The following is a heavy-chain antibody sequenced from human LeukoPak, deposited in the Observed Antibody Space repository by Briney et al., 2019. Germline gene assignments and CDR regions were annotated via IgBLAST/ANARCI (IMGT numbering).Heavy chain of an antibody. D-gene: IGHD1-7*01. J-gene: IGHJ4*02. CDR1: GYTFTSYG. CDR2: ISAYNGNT. V-gene: IGHV1-18*01. CDR3: ARDWTGTTEFDY. Sequence: ASVKVSCKASGYTFTSYGISWVRQAPGQGLEWMGWISAYNGNTNYAQKLQGRVAMTTDTSTSTAYVELRSLRSDDTAVYYCARDWTGTTEFDYWGQGTLVTVSS.